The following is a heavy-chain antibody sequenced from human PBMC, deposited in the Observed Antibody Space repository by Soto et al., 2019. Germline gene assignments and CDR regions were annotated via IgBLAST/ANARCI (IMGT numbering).Heavy chain of an antibody. CDR1: GFTFSTYA. CDR2: ISGSGDST. CDR3: AKERSSGWSFDY. V-gene: IGHV3-23*01. D-gene: IGHD6-19*01. J-gene: IGHJ4*02. Sequence: EGQLLESGGGLVQPGGSGRLSCAASGFTFSTYAMNWVRQAPGKGLEWVSGISGSGDSTYYADSVKGRFTVSRDNSKNTLYLQMNSLRAEDTAVFYCAKERSSGWSFDYWGQGTMVTVSS.